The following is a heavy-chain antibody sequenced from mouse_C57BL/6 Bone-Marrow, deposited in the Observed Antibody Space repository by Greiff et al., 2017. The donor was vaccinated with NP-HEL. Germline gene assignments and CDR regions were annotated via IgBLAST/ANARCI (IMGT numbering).Heavy chain of an antibody. CDR3: AIYDYIDY. Sequence: QVQLQQSGPELVKPGASVKISCKASGYAFSSSWMNWVKQRPGKGLEWIGRIYPGDGDTNYNGKFKGKATLTADKSSSTAYMQLSSLTSEDSAVYFCAIYDYIDYWGQGTTLTVSS. V-gene: IGHV1-82*01. D-gene: IGHD2-3*01. CDR2: IYPGDGDT. CDR1: GYAFSSSW. J-gene: IGHJ2*01.